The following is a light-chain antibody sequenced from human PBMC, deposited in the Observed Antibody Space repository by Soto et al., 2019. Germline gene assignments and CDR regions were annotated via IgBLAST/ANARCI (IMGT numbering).Light chain of an antibody. CDR2: KVS. V-gene: IGKV1-5*03. J-gene: IGKJ1*01. CDR1: QTMKNW. Sequence: DIQMTQSPSTLSASVGDRVTISCRASQTMKNWLGWLQQKPGKAPKLLIYKVSTLESGVPSRFSGSGSGTEFTLTIDGLQTDDFATYYCQQYNNYPWTFGQGTRVEIK. CDR3: QQYNNYPWT.